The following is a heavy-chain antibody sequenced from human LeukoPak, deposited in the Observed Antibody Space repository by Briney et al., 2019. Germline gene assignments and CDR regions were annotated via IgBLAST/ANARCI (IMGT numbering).Heavy chain of an antibody. V-gene: IGHV1-18*01. J-gene: IGHJ6*03. CDR2: ISAYNGNT. D-gene: IGHD3-10*01. CDR1: GYTFTSYG. Sequence: ASVKVSCKASGYTFTSYGISWVRQAPGQGLEWMGWISAYNGNTNYAQKLQGRVTMTTDTSTSTAYMELSSLRSEDTAVYYCARGSQSFAHYGSGSYYKPRYYYYYMDVWGKGTTVTVSS. CDR3: ARGSQSFAHYGSGSYYKPRYYYYYMDV.